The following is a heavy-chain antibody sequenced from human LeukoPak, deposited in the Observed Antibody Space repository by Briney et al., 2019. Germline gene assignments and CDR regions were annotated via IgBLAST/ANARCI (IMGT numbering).Heavy chain of an antibody. CDR2: ISWNSGSI. CDR1: GFTFDDYA. D-gene: IGHD2-21*01. V-gene: IGHV3-9*01. CDR3: AKTRYCGGDCYVFDY. J-gene: IGHJ4*02. Sequence: GRSLRLSCAASGFTFDDYAMHWVRQAPGKGLEWVSGISWNSGSIGYADSVKGRFTISRDNAKNSLYLQMNSLRAEDTALYYCAKTRYCGGDCYVFDYWGQGTLVTVSS.